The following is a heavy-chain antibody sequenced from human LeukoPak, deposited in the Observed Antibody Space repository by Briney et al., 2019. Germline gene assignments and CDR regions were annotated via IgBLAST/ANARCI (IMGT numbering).Heavy chain of an antibody. Sequence: SETLSLTCTVSAGSISSGGYDWSWIRQHPGKGLEWIGYIYYSGSTYYNPSLKSRVTISVDTSKNQFSLKLSSVTAADTAVYYCARLSYDSSGYLDYWGQGTLVTVSS. D-gene: IGHD3-22*01. V-gene: IGHV4-31*03. CDR1: AGSISSGGYD. CDR3: ARLSYDSSGYLDY. CDR2: IYYSGST. J-gene: IGHJ4*02.